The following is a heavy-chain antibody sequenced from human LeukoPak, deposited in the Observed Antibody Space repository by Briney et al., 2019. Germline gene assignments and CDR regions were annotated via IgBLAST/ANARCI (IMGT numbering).Heavy chain of an antibody. V-gene: IGHV3-23*01. CDR1: GFTFSIYA. Sequence: PGGSLRLSCAASGFTFSIYAMSWVRQAPGKGLEWVSGISVSGGSRYYADSVKGRFTISRDNSKNTLYLQMSSLRAEDTAVYYCAKVSDSGTYLGNYYFDSWGQGTLVTVSS. CDR3: AKVSDSGTYLGNYYFDS. J-gene: IGHJ4*02. CDR2: ISVSGGSR. D-gene: IGHD1-26*01.